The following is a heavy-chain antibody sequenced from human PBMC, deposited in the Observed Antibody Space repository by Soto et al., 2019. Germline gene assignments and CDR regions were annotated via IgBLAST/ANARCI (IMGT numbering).Heavy chain of an antibody. CDR2: IYYTGIT. CDR3: ARDLFRRHSSSWPSFDY. CDR1: GGSISSGSYF. J-gene: IGHJ4*02. D-gene: IGHD6-13*01. V-gene: IGHV4-31*03. Sequence: TLSLTCTVSGGSISSGSYFWIWVRQRPGEGLEWIGNIYYTGITYYNLSLKSRVAISVDTPKNHFSLTLTSLTAADTAIYYCARDLFRRHSSSWPSFDYWGQGTLVTVSS.